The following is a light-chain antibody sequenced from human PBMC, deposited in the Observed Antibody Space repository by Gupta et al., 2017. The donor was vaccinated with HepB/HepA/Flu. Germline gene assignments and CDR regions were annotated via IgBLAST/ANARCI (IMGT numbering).Light chain of an antibody. CDR2: DVS. CDR3: SSYTRSNTLV. CDR1: SSDVGGYNY. V-gene: IGLV2-14*03. Sequence: QSALTHPASVSGSPGQSTPISCTVTSSDVGGYNYVAWYQQCPGRAPHLMIYDVSNRPSGVSKRFSGSKSGNTASLTISGLQAEDEGDFYCSSYTRSNTLVFGGGTKLTVL. J-gene: IGLJ2*01.